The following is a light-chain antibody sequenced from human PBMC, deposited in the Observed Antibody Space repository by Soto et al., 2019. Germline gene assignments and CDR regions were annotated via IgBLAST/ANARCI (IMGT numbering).Light chain of an antibody. Sequence: IGLTLPPRTLSLSPGERPTLSCRTSQSVSNAYVAWYQQKPGQAPRLLIYDTSSRATGIPHRFSGSGSGTDFTLTISRLEPEDSAVYYCQQYGTSQITFGQGTRLEIK. CDR2: DTS. J-gene: IGKJ5*01. V-gene: IGKV3-20*01. CDR3: QQYGTSQIT. CDR1: QSVSNAY.